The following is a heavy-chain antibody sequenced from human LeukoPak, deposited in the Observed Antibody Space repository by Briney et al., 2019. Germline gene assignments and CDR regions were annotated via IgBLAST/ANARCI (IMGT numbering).Heavy chain of an antibody. CDR1: GFTFSSYG. J-gene: IGHJ4*02. CDR2: ISYDGSNK. D-gene: IGHD5-18*01. V-gene: IGHV3-30*18. CDR3: AKSDTAMVMVY. Sequence: GRSLRLSCAASGFTFSSYGMHWVRQAPGKGLEWVAVISYDGSNKYYADSVKGRFTISRDNSKNTLYLQINSLRAEDTAVYYCAKSDTAMVMVYWGQGTLVTVSS.